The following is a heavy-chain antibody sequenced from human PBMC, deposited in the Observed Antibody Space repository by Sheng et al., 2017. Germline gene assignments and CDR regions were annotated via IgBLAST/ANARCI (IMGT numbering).Heavy chain of an antibody. CDR1: GFTVRSNY. J-gene: IGHJ4*02. Sequence: EVQLVESGGGLVQPGGSLRLSCAASGFTVRSNYMSWVRQAPGKGLEWVSVIYSGGSTYYADSVKGRFTISRDNSKNTLYLQMNSLRAEDTAVYYCARGRLSGSSLVFDYWGQGTLVTVSS. CDR3: ARGRLSGSSLVFDY. V-gene: IGHV3-66*01. CDR2: IYSGGST. D-gene: IGHD1-26*01.